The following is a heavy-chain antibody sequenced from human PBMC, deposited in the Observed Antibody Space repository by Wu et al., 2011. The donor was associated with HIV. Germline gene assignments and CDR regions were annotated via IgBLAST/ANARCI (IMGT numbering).Heavy chain of an antibody. D-gene: IGHD3-3*01. Sequence: QVQLVQSGAEVKKPGSSVKVSCKASGGTFSTYAISWVRQAPGQGPEWMGRVIPILGTTNYAQKFQGRVTITADEFTSTAYMELSSLRSDDTAVYYCARAYDLWSGSGYYYYMDVWGKGTTVSVSS. CDR3: ARAYDLWSGSGYYYYMDV. CDR1: GGTFSTYA. CDR2: VIPILGTT. J-gene: IGHJ6*03. V-gene: IGHV1-69*11.